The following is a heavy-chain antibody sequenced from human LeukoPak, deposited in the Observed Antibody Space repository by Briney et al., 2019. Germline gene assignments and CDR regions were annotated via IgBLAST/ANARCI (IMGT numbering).Heavy chain of an antibody. D-gene: IGHD2-15*01. Sequence: SETLSLTCTVSAGSISSTSYYWGWIRQPPGKGLEWIGSIYYSGSTYYNPSLKSRVTISEDTSKNQFSLKLSSVTAADTAVYYCARARSGLDYWGQGTLATVSS. CDR3: ARARSGLDY. CDR2: IYYSGST. J-gene: IGHJ4*02. V-gene: IGHV4-39*01. CDR1: AGSISSTSYY.